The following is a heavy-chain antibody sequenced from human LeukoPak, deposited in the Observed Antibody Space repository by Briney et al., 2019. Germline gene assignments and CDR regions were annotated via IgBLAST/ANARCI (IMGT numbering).Heavy chain of an antibody. CDR1: GYTFTSYV. V-gene: IGHV1-18*01. CDR2: ISAYNGNT. Sequence: ASVKVSCKASGYTFTSYVISWVRQAPGQRLKWMGWISAYNGNTNYAQKLQGRVTMTTDTSTSTAYMELRSLRSDDTAVYYCARPSTMVRGQVFDYWGQGTLVTVSS. CDR3: ARPSTMVRGQVFDY. D-gene: IGHD3-10*01. J-gene: IGHJ4*02.